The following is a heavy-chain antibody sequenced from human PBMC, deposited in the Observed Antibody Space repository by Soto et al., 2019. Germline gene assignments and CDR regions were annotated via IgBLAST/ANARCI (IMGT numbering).Heavy chain of an antibody. CDR3: ARPHVETGGANDEGNHALDV. Sequence: XDSLKISCKGSAYTFTNYWIVWVRQVPGKGLKWLGIINPTDSHTRYSPSFQGQVTVSVDKSIKTAYLQWSSLRASDSAMYYCARPHVETGGANDEGNHALDVWGKGTTITVSS. D-gene: IGHD1-1*01. J-gene: IGHJ6*01. CDR2: INPTDSHT. V-gene: IGHV5-51*01. CDR1: AYTFTNYW.